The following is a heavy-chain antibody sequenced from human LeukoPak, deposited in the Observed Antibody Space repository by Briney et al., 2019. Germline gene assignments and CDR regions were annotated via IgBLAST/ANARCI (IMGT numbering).Heavy chain of an antibody. J-gene: IGHJ4*02. Sequence: SETLSLTCTVSGGSISSGDYYWSWIRQPPGKGLEWIGYIYYSGSTYYNPSLKSRVTISVDPSKNQFSLKLSSVTAADTAVYYCARVHDSSGYYYAFDYWGQGTLVTASS. D-gene: IGHD3-22*01. CDR2: IYYSGST. V-gene: IGHV4-30-4*01. CDR1: GGSISSGDYY. CDR3: ARVHDSSGYYYAFDY.